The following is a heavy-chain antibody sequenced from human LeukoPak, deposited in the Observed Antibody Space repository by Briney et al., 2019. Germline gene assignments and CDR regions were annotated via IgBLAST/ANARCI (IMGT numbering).Heavy chain of an antibody. CDR2: INPNSGGT. CDR3: ARDYDFWSGYSYYFDY. CDR1: GYTFTGYY. V-gene: IGHV1-2*02. J-gene: IGHJ4*02. D-gene: IGHD3-3*01. Sequence: SVKVSCKASGYTFTGYYMHWVRQAPGQGLEWMGWINPNSGGTNYAQKFQGRVTMTRDTSISTAYMELSRLRSDDTAVYYCARDYDFWSGYSYYFDYWGQGTLVTVSS.